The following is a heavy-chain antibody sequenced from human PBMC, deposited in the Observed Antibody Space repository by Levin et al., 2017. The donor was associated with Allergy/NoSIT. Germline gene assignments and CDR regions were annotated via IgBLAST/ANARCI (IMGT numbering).Heavy chain of an antibody. D-gene: IGHD3-16*01. CDR2: IYYSGST. CDR3: ARGLDMGDKAGGLVDY. J-gene: IGHJ4*02. CDR1: GGSVSSGSYY. V-gene: IGHV4-61*01. Sequence: SQTLSLTCTVSGGSVSSGSYYWSWIRQPPGKGLEWIGYIYYSGSTNYNPSLKSRVTISVDTSKNQFSLKLSSVTAADTAVYYCARGLDMGDKAGGLVDYWGQGTLVTVSS.